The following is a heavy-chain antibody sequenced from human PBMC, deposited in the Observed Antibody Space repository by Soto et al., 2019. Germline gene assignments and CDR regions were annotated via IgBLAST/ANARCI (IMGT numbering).Heavy chain of an antibody. CDR1: GFDFGDYY. D-gene: IGHD6-13*01. J-gene: IGHJ4*02. CDR3: VRPYYSSSWFPFDR. Sequence: GGSLRLSCIGSGFDFGDYYMSWIRQAPGKGLEWVSYIDSGDGTTYYTDSVKGRFTISRDNAKKTVYLQMSSLRVEDTALYYCVRPYYSSSWFPFDRWGQGTLVTVSS. CDR2: IDSGDGTT. V-gene: IGHV3-11*01.